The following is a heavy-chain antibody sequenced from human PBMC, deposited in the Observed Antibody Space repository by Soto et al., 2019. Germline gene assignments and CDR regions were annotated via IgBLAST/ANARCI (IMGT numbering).Heavy chain of an antibody. D-gene: IGHD6-6*01. Sequence: GECLKISCQGSGYGLAIYCIGWVRQMPWKDLEWMAIIYPGDSDTRYSPSFQGQVTISADKSLRTAYLQWTSLKASDTALYYCARTRSFTLGFYYDGMDVWGQGTTVTVSS. J-gene: IGHJ6*02. CDR3: ARTRSFTLGFYYDGMDV. CDR2: IYPGDSDT. CDR1: GYGLAIYC. V-gene: IGHV5-51*01.